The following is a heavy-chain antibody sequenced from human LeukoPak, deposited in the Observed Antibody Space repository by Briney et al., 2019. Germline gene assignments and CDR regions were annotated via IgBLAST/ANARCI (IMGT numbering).Heavy chain of an antibody. CDR1: GGSISSYY. D-gene: IGHD6-19*01. CDR3: ARGSSDWCYDY. J-gene: IGHJ4*02. Sequence: PSETLSLTCSVSGGSISSYYWSWIRQPPGKGLEWIGNIHISGSTNYNPSLKSRVTISVDTSKSQFSLKLSSVTAADTAVYYCARGSSDWCYDYWGQGTLVTVSS. V-gene: IGHV4-4*09. CDR2: IHISGST.